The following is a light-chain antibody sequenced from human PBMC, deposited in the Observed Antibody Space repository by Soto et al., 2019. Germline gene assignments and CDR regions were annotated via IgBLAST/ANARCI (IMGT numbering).Light chain of an antibody. CDR3: QQRSNWPVT. J-gene: IGKJ5*01. CDR1: QSVSSH. CDR2: GAS. V-gene: IGKV3-11*01. Sequence: EIVLTQSPATLSLSPGERATLSCRASQSVSSHLAWYQQKPGQAPRLLIYGASTRATGIPARFSGSGSGTDFTLTIDGLEPEDFEVYYCQQRSNWPVTFGPGTRLEIK.